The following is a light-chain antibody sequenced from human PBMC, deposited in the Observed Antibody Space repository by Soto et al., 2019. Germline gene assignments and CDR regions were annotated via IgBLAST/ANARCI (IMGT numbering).Light chain of an antibody. J-gene: IGKJ1*01. Sequence: DIQITQSPSTMPTSVVDRVTITCRASLSISRWLAWYQQKPGKAPKVLIYEASSLESGVTSRFSGSGSGTEYSRTISSLQPDDFATYYCQQYNQYWTFGQGNRVEIK. CDR3: QQYNQYWT. V-gene: IGKV1-5*01. CDR1: LSISRW. CDR2: EAS.